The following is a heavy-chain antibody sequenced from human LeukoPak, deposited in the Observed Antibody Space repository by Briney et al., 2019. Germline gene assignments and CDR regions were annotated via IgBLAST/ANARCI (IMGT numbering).Heavy chain of an antibody. CDR1: GGSIDSNF. V-gene: IGHV4-59*01. Sequence: SETLSLTCTVSGGSIDSNFWSWIGQPPGKGLEWVGYIFYSGSTNYNPSLKSRVTMSIDTSKNQFSLRLSSVTAADTAVYYCARDLSDDGFDVWGQGTMVTVSS. CDR2: IFYSGST. J-gene: IGHJ3*01. CDR3: ARDLSDDGFDV.